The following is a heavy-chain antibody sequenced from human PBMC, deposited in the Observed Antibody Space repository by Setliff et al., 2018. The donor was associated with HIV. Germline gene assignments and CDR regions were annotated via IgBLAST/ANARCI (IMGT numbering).Heavy chain of an antibody. CDR3: AGSMGATKGSWFEP. J-gene: IGHJ5*02. Sequence: PSETLSLTCTVSAASVRNSYWTWIRQPAGKGLEWIGRIYPSGTINYNPSLKSRVTMSVDTSKNRFSLRLTSVSAADTALYYCAGSMGATKGSWFEPWGQGTLVTVSS. V-gene: IGHV4-4*07. D-gene: IGHD1-26*01. CDR2: IYPSGTI. CDR1: AASVRNSY.